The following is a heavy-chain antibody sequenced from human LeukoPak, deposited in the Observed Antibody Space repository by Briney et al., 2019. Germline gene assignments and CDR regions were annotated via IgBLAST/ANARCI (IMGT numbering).Heavy chain of an antibody. CDR3: ARRLTPRFPFDY. Sequence: ASVKVSCKASGYTFTSYGITWVRQAPGQGLEWMGWISAYNGNTNYAQKLQGRVTMTTDTSTSTAYMELRGLRSDDTAVYYCARRLTPRFPFDYWGQGTLVTVSS. J-gene: IGHJ4*02. CDR1: GYTFTSYG. D-gene: IGHD3-10*01. V-gene: IGHV1-18*01. CDR2: ISAYNGNT.